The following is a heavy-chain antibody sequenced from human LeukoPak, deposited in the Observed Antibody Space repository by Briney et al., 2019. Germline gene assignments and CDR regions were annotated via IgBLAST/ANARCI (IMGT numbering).Heavy chain of an antibody. CDR2: INWNGGST. Sequence: GGSLRLSCAASGFTFDDYGMSWVRQAPGKGLEWVSGINWNGGSTGYADSVKGRFTISRDNAKNSLYLQMNSLRAEDTALYYCARAQNYDSSGYYSHSAYFDYWGQGTLVTVSS. D-gene: IGHD3-22*01. J-gene: IGHJ4*02. CDR1: GFTFDDYG. CDR3: ARAQNYDSSGYYSHSAYFDY. V-gene: IGHV3-20*04.